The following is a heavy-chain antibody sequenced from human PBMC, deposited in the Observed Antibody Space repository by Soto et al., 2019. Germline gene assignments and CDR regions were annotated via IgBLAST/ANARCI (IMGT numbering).Heavy chain of an antibody. Sequence: PGGSLRLSCAASGFTFSKAWMTWVRQAPGKGLERVGRIKARADGGTTDYAAPVKGRFTISRDDSKNTLYLQMNSLKTEDTAVYYCTTDRARYDAFDIWGQGTMVTVSS. V-gene: IGHV3-15*01. CDR2: IKARADGGTT. CDR1: GFTFSKAW. CDR3: TTDRARYDAFDI. J-gene: IGHJ3*02.